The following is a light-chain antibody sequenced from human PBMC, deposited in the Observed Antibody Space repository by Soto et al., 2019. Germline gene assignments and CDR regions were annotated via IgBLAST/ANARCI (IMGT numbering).Light chain of an antibody. CDR2: GAS. CDR1: QAISIC. Sequence: DIQLTQSPSFLSASVGDRVTITCRASQAISICLVWYQQKPGKAPKVLIYGASTLQSGVPSRFSGSGSGTECTLTISSLQPEDFATYYCQQLNTFPRTFGQGTRLDIK. J-gene: IGKJ5*01. V-gene: IGKV1-9*01. CDR3: QQLNTFPRT.